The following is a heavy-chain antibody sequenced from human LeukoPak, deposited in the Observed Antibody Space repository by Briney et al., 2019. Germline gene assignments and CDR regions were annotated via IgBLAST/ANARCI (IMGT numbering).Heavy chain of an antibody. V-gene: IGHV3-9*01. J-gene: IGHJ4*02. D-gene: IGHD3-9*01. CDR2: ITWNSAYM. CDR1: GFIFDDHA. Sequence: GGSLRLSCAASGFIFDDHAMHWVRQAPGKGLEWVSGITWNSAYMDYADSVKGRFTISRDNAKNSLYLQMNSLRAEDTAVYYCARAGHFDWLLNYWGQGTLVTVSS. CDR3: ARAGHFDWLLNY.